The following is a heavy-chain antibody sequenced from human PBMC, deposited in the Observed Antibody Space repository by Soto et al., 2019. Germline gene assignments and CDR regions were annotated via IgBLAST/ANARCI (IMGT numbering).Heavy chain of an antibody. V-gene: IGHV3-30*18. J-gene: IGHJ6*02. Sequence: QVQLVESGGGVVQPGRSLRLSCAASGFTFSSYGMHWVRQAPGKGLEWVAVISYDGSNKYYADSVKGRFTISRDNSKNTLYLQMNSLRAEDTAVYYCAKDLNGAAAAERYYYYGMDVWGQGTTVTVSS. D-gene: IGHD6-13*01. CDR2: ISYDGSNK. CDR1: GFTFSSYG. CDR3: AKDLNGAAAAERYYYYGMDV.